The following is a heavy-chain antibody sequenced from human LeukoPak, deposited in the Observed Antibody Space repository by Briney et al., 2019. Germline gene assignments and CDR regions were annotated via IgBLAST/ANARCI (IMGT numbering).Heavy chain of an antibody. CDR2: INPKSGDT. CDR1: GYTFSDYY. CDR3: ARGYCSGGSCYLVENWFDL. J-gene: IGHJ5*02. D-gene: IGHD2-15*01. V-gene: IGHV1-2*06. Sequence: ASVKVSCKASGYTFSDYYMYWLRQAPGEGLEWMGRINPKSGDTNYAQNFQGRVTMTRDTSVNTAYMELSRLRSDDTAVYFCARGYCSGGSCYLVENWFDLWGQGTLVTVSS.